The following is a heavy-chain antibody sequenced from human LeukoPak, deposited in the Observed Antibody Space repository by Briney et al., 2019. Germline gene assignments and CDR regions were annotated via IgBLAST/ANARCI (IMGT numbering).Heavy chain of an antibody. CDR1: GLTVSSKY. Sequence: GGSLRLSCAASGLTVSSKYMTWVRQAPGKGLEWVSVIYSGGSTYYADSVKGRFTISRDNSKNTMYLQMNNLRAEDTAVYYCAREVEMATTLSFDYWGQGTLVTVSS. D-gene: IGHD5-24*01. V-gene: IGHV3-53*01. CDR2: IYSGGST. CDR3: AREVEMATTLSFDY. J-gene: IGHJ4*02.